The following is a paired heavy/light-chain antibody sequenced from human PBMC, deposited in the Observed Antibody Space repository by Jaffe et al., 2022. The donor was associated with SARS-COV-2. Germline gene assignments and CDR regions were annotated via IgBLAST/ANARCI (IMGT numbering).Light chain of an antibody. CDR3: QQYNNWWT. CDR1: QSVSSN. J-gene: IGKJ1*01. Sequence: EIVMTQSPATLSVSPGERATLSCRASQSVSSNLAWYQQKPGQAPRLLIYGASTRATGIPARFSGSGSGTEFTLTISSLQSEDFAVYYCQQYNNWWTFGQGTKVEIK. CDR2: GAS. V-gene: IGKV3-15*01.
Heavy chain of an antibody. CDR3: ARASLAVAGTILAPRAQAGWFDP. D-gene: IGHD6-19*01. J-gene: IGHJ5*02. Sequence: QVQLVQSGAEVKKPGASVKVSCKASGYTFTSYYMHWVRQAPGQGLEWMGIINPSGGSTSYAQKLQGRVTMTRDTSTSTVYMELSSLRSEDTAVYYCARASLAVAGTILAPRAQAGWFDPWGQGTLVTVSS. CDR2: INPSGGST. CDR1: GYTFTSYY. V-gene: IGHV1-46*04.